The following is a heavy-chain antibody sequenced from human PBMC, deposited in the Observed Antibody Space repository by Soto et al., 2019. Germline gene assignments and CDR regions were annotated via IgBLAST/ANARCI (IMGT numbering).Heavy chain of an antibody. CDR2: ISSRRGTT. D-gene: IGHD5-18*01. V-gene: IGHV3-74*01. CDR3: AREVDRALVGSPHYFDY. J-gene: IGHJ4*01. Sequence: GGSLRLSCAASAFTFKNHWMHWVRQVPGKGPVWVSRISSRRGTTSYADAVKGRFTLSRDNSKNTMYLQMNSLRAEDTAVYYCAREVDRALVGSPHYFDYWGQGTLVTVSS. CDR1: AFTFKNHW.